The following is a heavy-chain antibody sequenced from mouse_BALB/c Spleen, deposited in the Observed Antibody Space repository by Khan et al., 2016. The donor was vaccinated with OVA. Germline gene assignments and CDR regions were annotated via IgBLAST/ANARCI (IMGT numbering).Heavy chain of an antibody. CDR3: TSSGHGTFAY. Sequence: QIQLVQSGAELVKPGASVRLSCKASGYIFTSYYLYWVKQRPGQGLEWIGDIIPSNGGTNFNEKFKNKATLTVDKSSSTAYMQLSSLTSEDSAVYYCTSSGHGTFAYWGQGTLVTVSA. V-gene: IGHV1S81*02. CDR1: GYIFTSYY. CDR2: IIPSNGGT. J-gene: IGHJ3*01. D-gene: IGHD2-1*01.